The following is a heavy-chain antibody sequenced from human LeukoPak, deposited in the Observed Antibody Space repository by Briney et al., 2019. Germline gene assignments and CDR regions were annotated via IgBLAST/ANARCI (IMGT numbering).Heavy chain of an antibody. CDR2: IYTSGST. CDR1: GGSISSYY. Sequence: SETLSLTCTVSGGSISSYYWSWIRQPAGKGLEWIGRIYTSGSTNYNPSLKSRVTMSVDTSKNQFSLKLSSVTAADTAVYYCARGKYDILTGYYKDAFDIWGQGTMVTVSS. D-gene: IGHD3-9*01. CDR3: ARGKYDILTGYYKDAFDI. J-gene: IGHJ3*02. V-gene: IGHV4-4*07.